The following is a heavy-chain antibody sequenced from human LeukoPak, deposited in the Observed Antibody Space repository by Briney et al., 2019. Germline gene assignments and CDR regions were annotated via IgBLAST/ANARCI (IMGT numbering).Heavy chain of an antibody. CDR3: ARGSCSGGSCQPYYCYYYMDV. CDR1: GFTFSSYE. V-gene: IGHV3-48*01. J-gene: IGHJ6*03. CDR2: ISSSSSTI. Sequence: GGSLRLSCAASGFTFSSYEMNWVRQAPGKGLEWVSYISSSSSTIYYADSVKGRFTISRDNAKNSLYLQMNSLRAEDTAVYYCARGSCSGGSCQPYYCYYYMDVWGKGTTVTVSS. D-gene: IGHD2-15*01.